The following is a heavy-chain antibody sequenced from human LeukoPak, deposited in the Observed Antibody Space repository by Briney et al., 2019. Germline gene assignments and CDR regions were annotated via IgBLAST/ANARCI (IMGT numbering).Heavy chain of an antibody. Sequence: GGSLRLSCAASGFTFSNAWMSWVRQAPGKGLEWVGRIKSKTDGGTTDYAAPVKGRFTISRDNAKNSLYLQMNSLRAEDTAVYYCARPHREWLRSEAWFDPWGQGTLVTVSS. J-gene: IGHJ5*02. V-gene: IGHV3-15*01. CDR2: IKSKTDGGTT. D-gene: IGHD5-12*01. CDR3: ARPHREWLRSEAWFDP. CDR1: GFTFSNAW.